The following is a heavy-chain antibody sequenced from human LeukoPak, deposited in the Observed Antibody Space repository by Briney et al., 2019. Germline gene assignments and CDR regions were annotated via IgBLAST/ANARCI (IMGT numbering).Heavy chain of an antibody. D-gene: IGHD3-10*01. Sequence: SETLSLTCTVSGGSISSSSYYWGWIRQPPGKGLEWIGSIYYSGSTYYNPSLKSRVTISVDTSKNQFSLKLSSVTAADTAVYYCASGSGVTMVRGVISWFDPWGQGTLVTVSS. V-gene: IGHV4-39*01. CDR1: GGSISSSSYY. CDR3: ASGSGVTMVRGVISWFDP. J-gene: IGHJ5*02. CDR2: IYYSGST.